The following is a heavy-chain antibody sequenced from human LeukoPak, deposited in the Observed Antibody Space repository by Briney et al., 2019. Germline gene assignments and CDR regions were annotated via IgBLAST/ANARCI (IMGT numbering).Heavy chain of an antibody. CDR2: IYTSGST. CDR1: GGSISSYY. Sequence: SETLSLTCTVSGGSISSYYWSWMRQPPGKGLEWIGYIYTSGSTNYNPSLKSRVTISVDTSKNQFSLKLSSVTAADTAVYYCAREKSTRDYYYYYYMDVWGKGTTVTVSS. CDR3: AREKSTRDYYYYYYMDV. V-gene: IGHV4-4*09. D-gene: IGHD5-24*01. J-gene: IGHJ6*03.